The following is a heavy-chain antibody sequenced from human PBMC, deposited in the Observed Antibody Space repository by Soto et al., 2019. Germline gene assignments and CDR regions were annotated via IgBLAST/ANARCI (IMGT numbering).Heavy chain of an antibody. CDR1: GYTLTELS. CDR3: ATTRRDSSGWSWGRFDP. CDR2: FDPEDGET. V-gene: IGHV1-24*01. D-gene: IGHD6-19*01. J-gene: IGHJ5*02. Sequence: ATVKVSCKVSGYTLTELSRHWVRQAHGKGLEWMGGFDPEDGETIYAQKFQGRVTMTEDTSTDTAYMELSSLRSEDTAVYYCATTRRDSSGWSWGRFDPWGQGTLVTVSS.